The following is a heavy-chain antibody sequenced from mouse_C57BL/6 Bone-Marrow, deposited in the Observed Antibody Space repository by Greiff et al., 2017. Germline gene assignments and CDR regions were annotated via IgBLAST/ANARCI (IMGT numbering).Heavy chain of an antibody. V-gene: IGHV1-26*01. CDR1: GYTFTDYY. J-gene: IGHJ2*01. D-gene: IGHD1-1*01. Sequence: VQLQQSGPELVKPGASVKISCKASGYTFTDYYMNWVKQSHGKSLEWIGDINPNNGGTSYNQKFKGKATLTVDKSSSTAYMELRSLTSEDSAVYYCARSFITTVAYWGQGTTLTVSP. CDR2: INPNNGGT. CDR3: ARSFITTVAY.